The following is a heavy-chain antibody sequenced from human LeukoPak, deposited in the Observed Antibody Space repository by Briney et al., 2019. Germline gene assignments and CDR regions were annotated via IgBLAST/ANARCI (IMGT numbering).Heavy chain of an antibody. D-gene: IGHD4-17*01. Sequence: HSGGSLRLSCAASGFTVSSNYMSWVRQAPGKGLEWVSVIYSGGSTYYADSVKGRFTISRDNSKNTLYLQMNSLRAEDTAVYYCARGDYGDYAAPPDYWGQGTLVTVSS. CDR1: GFTVSSNY. CDR2: IYSGGST. V-gene: IGHV3-53*01. CDR3: ARGDYGDYAAPPDY. J-gene: IGHJ4*02.